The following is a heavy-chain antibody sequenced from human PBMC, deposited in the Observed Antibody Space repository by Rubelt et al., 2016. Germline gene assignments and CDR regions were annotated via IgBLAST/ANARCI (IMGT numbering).Heavy chain of an antibody. CDR3: ARGYSGYDFGTDAFDI. D-gene: IGHD5-12*01. V-gene: IGHV3-66*01. CDR1: GFSVSSND. CDR2: IYSGDST. J-gene: IGHJ3*02. Sequence: EVQLVESGGGLVQPGGSLRVSCAASGFSVSSNDMSWVRQAPGKGPEWVSVIYSGDSTYYADSVKGIFTISRDNSKSTLYLQMNSLRAEDTAVYYCARGYSGYDFGTDAFDIWGQGTMVTVSS.